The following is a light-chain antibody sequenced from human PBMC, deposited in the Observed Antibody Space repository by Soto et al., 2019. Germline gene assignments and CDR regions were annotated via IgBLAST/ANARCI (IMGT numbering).Light chain of an antibody. V-gene: IGKV1-5*03. Sequence: DIQMTQSPSTLSASVGDRVTITCRASQSISSWLAWYQQKPGKAPKLLIYKASSLESGVPSRFTGSGSGTECTLTISSLQPDDFATYYCQQYNSYSAFTFGPGTKVDIK. CDR2: KAS. J-gene: IGKJ3*01. CDR3: QQYNSYSAFT. CDR1: QSISSW.